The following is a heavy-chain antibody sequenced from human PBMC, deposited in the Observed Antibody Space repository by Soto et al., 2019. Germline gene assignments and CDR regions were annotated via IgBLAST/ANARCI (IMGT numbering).Heavy chain of an antibody. CDR2: INTDGRGT. Sequence: GGSLRLSCAASGFSFSSYDMSWVRQAPGEGQGLRRGLVWVSRINTDGRGTTYADSVKGRFTISRDNDKNSLYLQMFSLGAEDTAVYYCARDRGYSYGSYYFDFWGQGTLVTVSS. V-gene: IGHV3-21*04. CDR1: GFSFSSYD. CDR3: ARDRGYSYGSYYFDF. D-gene: IGHD5-18*01. J-gene: IGHJ4*02.